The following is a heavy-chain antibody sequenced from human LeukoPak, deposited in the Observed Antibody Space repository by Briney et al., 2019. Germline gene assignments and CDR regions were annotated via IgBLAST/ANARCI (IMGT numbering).Heavy chain of an antibody. D-gene: IGHD3-22*01. CDR2: IYSGGST. V-gene: IGHV3-53*01. Sequence: GGSLRLSCAASGFTVSSNYMSWVRQAPGKGLEWVSVIYSGGSTYYADSVKGRFTISRDNSKNTLYLQMNSLRAEDTAVYYCAAYYYDSSGQFDYWGQGTLVTVSS. CDR1: GFTVSSNY. J-gene: IGHJ4*02. CDR3: AAYYYDSSGQFDY.